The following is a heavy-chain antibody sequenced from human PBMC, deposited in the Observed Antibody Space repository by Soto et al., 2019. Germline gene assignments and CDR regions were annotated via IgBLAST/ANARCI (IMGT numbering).Heavy chain of an antibody. CDR3: ARYFYDSSGYYHEQFDY. J-gene: IGHJ4*02. D-gene: IGHD3-22*01. CDR1: GYTFTSYG. CDR2: ISAYIGNT. Sequence: GASVKVSCKASGYTFTSYGISWVRQAPGQGLEWMGWISAYIGNTNYAQKLQGRVTMTTDTSTSTAYMELRSLRSDDTAVYYCARYFYDSSGYYHEQFDYWGQGTLVTVSS. V-gene: IGHV1-18*04.